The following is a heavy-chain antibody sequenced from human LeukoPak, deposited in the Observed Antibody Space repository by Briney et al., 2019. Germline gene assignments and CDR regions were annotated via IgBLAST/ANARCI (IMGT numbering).Heavy chain of an antibody. J-gene: IGHJ4*02. D-gene: IGHD3/OR15-3a*01. CDR1: GFTFRNSD. CDR2: ISSSGKTI. Sequence: PGGSLRLSCAASGFTFRNSDMNWVRQAPGKGLEWVSYISSSGKTIYHADSVKGRFTISRDNAKNSLYLQMNSLRAEDTAVYYCARWTIDYWGQGTLVTVSS. V-gene: IGHV3-48*03. CDR3: ARWTIDY.